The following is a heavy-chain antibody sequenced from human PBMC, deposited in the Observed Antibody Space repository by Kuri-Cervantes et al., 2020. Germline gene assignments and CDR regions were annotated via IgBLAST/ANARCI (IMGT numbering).Heavy chain of an antibody. V-gene: IGHV5-51*01. Sequence: GGSLRLSCKGSGYSFTSYWIGWVRQMPGKGLEWMGIIYPGDSDTRYSPSFQGQVTISADKSISTAYLQWSSLKASDTAMYYCARRSYYYDSSGYYHELFDYWGQGTLVTVSS. D-gene: IGHD3-22*01. J-gene: IGHJ4*02. CDR1: GYSFTSYW. CDR2: IYPGDSDT. CDR3: ARRSYYYDSSGYYHELFDY.